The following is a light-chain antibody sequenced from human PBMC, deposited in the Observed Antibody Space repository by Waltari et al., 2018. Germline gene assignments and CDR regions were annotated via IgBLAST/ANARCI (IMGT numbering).Light chain of an antibody. Sequence: DIQMTQSPSTLSASVGDRVTITCRASQSISNYLAWYQQKPGKATNLLIYKASILKSGVSSRFSGSGSGTQFTLTISSLQPGDFATYFCQQYNTYSSFGQGTKLEIK. CDR2: KAS. J-gene: IGKJ2*01. CDR3: QQYNTYSS. CDR1: QSISNY. V-gene: IGKV1-5*03.